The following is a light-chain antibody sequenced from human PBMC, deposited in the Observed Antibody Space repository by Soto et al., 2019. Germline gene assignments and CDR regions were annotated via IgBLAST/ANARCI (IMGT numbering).Light chain of an antibody. V-gene: IGLV1-44*01. CDR3: AAWDGSLNVVL. CDR2: TDH. J-gene: IGLJ2*01. Sequence: QSVLTQPPSVSGTPGQWVTISCSGSNSNIGTNTVNWYKQVPGTAPTLLIYTDHQRPAGVPDRFSGSRSGTSGSLAISRLQSEDEADYYCAAWDGSLNVVLFGGGTKLTVL. CDR1: NSNIGTNT.